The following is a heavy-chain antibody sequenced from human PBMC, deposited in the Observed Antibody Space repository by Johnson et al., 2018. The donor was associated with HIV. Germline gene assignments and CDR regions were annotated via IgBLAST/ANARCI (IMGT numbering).Heavy chain of an antibody. D-gene: IGHD1-1*01. J-gene: IGHJ3*01. V-gene: IGHV3-66*01. CDR3: ARLPTSSRQGSTMTVVGVAAFDL. Sequence: VQLVESGGGLVQPGGSLRLSCAASGFTVSSNYMSWVRQAPGKGLAWVSVIYSGGSTYDADAVKGRFTISSANSKNTLYLHMSSRRADDTALYYCARLPTSSRQGSTMTVVGVAAFDLWGQGTMVTVSS. CDR2: IYSGGST. CDR1: GFTVSSNY.